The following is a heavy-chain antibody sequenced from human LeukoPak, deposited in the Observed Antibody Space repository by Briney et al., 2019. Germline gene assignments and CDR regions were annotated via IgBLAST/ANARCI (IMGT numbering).Heavy chain of an antibody. Sequence: TGGSLRLSCAASGFTFDDYAMHWVRQAPGKGLEWVSLISGEGGSTYYADSVKGRFTISRDNSKNSLYLQMNSLRTEDTALYYCAKDRRGDDSSGYYYFDYWGQGTLVTVSS. CDR2: ISGEGGST. CDR3: AKDRRGDDSSGYYYFDY. V-gene: IGHV3-43*02. CDR1: GFTFDDYA. J-gene: IGHJ4*02. D-gene: IGHD3-22*01.